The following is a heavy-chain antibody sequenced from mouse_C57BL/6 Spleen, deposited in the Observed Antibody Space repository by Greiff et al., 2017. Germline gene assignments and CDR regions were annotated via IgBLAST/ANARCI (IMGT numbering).Heavy chain of an antibody. Sequence: VQLQQSGPELVKPGASVKISCKASGYAFSSSWMNWVKQRPGKGLEWIGRIYPGDGDTNYNGKFKGTATLTADKSSSTAYMQLSSLTYEDTAVYFCARSTPPFDYWGQGTTLTVSS. CDR2: IYPGDGDT. CDR3: ARSTPPFDY. CDR1: GYAFSSSW. J-gene: IGHJ2*01. V-gene: IGHV1-82*01.